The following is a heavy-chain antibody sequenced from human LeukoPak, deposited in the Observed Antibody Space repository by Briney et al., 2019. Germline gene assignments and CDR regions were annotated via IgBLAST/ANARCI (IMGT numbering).Heavy chain of an antibody. V-gene: IGHV4-38-2*01. Sequence: SETLSLTCAVSGYSISSGYYWGWIRQPPGKGLEWLGSISHGGSTYHNPSLKSRVTISVDTSKNQFSLRLRSVTAADTAVYYCARHLVGVTSPFDYWGREPLATVSS. D-gene: IGHD1-26*01. CDR3: ARHLVGVTSPFDY. CDR1: GYSISSGYY. CDR2: ISHGGST. J-gene: IGHJ4*02.